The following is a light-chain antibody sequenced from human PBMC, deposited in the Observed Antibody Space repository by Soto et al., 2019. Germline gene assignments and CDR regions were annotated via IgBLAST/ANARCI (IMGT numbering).Light chain of an antibody. CDR3: QQYNNWPPWT. CDR1: QSVSSN. CDR2: GAS. J-gene: IGKJ1*01. Sequence: EIVMTQSPATLSVSPGERATLSCRSSQSVSSNLAWYQQKPAQAPRLLIYGASTMATGIPARFSGSGSGTEFTLTISSLQSEDFAVYYCQQYNNWPPWTFGQGTKVEIK. V-gene: IGKV3-15*01.